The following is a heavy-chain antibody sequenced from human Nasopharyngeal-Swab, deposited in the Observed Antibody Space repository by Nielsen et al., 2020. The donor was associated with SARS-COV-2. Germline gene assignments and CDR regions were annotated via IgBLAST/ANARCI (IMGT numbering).Heavy chain of an antibody. D-gene: IGHD5-24*01. Sequence: SVKVSCKASGGTFISYAISWVRQAPGQGLEWMGGTIPIFGTANYAQKFQGRVTITADKSTSTAYMELSSLRSEDTAVYYCACRDGYNRPRGAFDIWGQGTMVTVSS. CDR1: GGTFISYA. CDR3: ACRDGYNRPRGAFDI. J-gene: IGHJ3*02. CDR2: TIPIFGTA. V-gene: IGHV1-69*06.